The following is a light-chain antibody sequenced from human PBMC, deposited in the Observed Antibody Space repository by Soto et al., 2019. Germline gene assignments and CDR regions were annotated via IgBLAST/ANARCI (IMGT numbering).Light chain of an antibody. CDR1: QSISDT. CDR3: QQLNSYPIT. Sequence: ETVMTQSPATLSVSPGGRATLSCRASQSISDTLAWYQQKPGQAPRLLIHGASTRATGFPARFSGSVSGTEFTLTISSLQPEDFATYYCQQLNSYPITFGQGTRLEI. J-gene: IGKJ5*01. V-gene: IGKV3-15*01. CDR2: GAS.